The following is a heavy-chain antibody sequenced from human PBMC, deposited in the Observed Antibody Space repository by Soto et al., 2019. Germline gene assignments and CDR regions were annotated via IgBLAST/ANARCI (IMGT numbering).Heavy chain of an antibody. J-gene: IGHJ4*02. CDR1: GFTFSSYA. CDR2: ISGGGGST. V-gene: IGHV3-23*01. Sequence: GGSLRLSCAASGFTFSSYAMSWVRQAPGKGLEWVSAISGGGGSTYYADSVKGRFTISRDNSKNTLYLQMNSLRAEDTAVYYCAKTQQTYYDFWSDPAYYFDYWGQGTLVTVSS. D-gene: IGHD3-3*01. CDR3: AKTQQTYYDFWSDPAYYFDY.